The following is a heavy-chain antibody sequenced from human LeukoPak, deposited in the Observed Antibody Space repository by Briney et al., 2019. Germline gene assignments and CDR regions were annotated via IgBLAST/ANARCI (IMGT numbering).Heavy chain of an antibody. CDR2: ISSSSYI. Sequence: GGSLRLSCAASGFTFSSYSMTWVRQAPGKGLEWVSSISSSSYIYYADSVKGRFTISRDDAKNSLYLQMNSLRAEDTALYYCAKDHYYDFWSGYFDYWGQGTLVTVSS. J-gene: IGHJ4*02. CDR1: GFTFSSYS. CDR3: AKDHYYDFWSGYFDY. V-gene: IGHV3-21*04. D-gene: IGHD3-3*01.